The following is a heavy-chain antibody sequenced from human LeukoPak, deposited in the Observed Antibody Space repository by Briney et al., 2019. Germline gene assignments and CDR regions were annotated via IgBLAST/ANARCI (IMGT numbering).Heavy chain of an antibody. CDR3: ARKVGRNFDY. V-gene: IGHV3-23*01. Sequence: GGSLRLSCAASGFTFSSYAMNWVRQAPGKGLEWVSAISGSGGSTYYADSVKGRFTISRDNAKNSLYLQMNSLRAEDTAVYYCARKVGRNFDYWGQGTLVTVSS. J-gene: IGHJ4*02. CDR1: GFTFSSYA. D-gene: IGHD2-2*01. CDR2: ISGSGGST.